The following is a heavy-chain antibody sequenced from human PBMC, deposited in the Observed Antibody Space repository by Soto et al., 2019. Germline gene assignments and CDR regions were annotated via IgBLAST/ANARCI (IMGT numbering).Heavy chain of an antibody. Sequence: GGSLRLSCAASGFTFNRHPLHWVRQAPGKGLEWVAVISHDGNNKYYADSVKGRFTISRDNSMNMLYLQMHGLRTEDTAIFYCARASGHIYATLHGPFDHWGQGTQVTVSS. CDR1: GFTFNRHP. V-gene: IGHV3-30-3*01. CDR3: ARASGHIYATLHGPFDH. CDR2: ISHDGNNK. D-gene: IGHD2-8*01. J-gene: IGHJ4*02.